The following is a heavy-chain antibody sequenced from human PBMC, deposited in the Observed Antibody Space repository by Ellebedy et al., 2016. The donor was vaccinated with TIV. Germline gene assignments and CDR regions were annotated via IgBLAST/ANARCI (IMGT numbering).Heavy chain of an antibody. J-gene: IGHJ4*02. CDR2: ISSSGVST. D-gene: IGHD3-22*01. CDR1: GFTFRNFA. CDR3: AKLDSSGYYYGRFDY. Sequence: GGSLRLSCAASGFTFRNFAMTWVRQAPGKGLEWVSSISSSGVSTDYADSVRGRVTISIDNSKNTLYLQMKSLRADDSAVYYCAKLDSSGYYYGRFDYWGQGTLVTVSS. V-gene: IGHV3-23*01.